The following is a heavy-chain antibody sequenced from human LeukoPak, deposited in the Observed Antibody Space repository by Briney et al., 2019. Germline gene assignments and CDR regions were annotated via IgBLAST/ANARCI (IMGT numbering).Heavy chain of an antibody. J-gene: IGHJ4*02. Sequence: PSETLSLTCTVSGGSIIGSTSYWGWIRQPPGKGLEWIGYISYSGSTNYNPSLKSRVTISVDTSKNQFSLNLSSVTAADTAIYYCARATVGGLAYWGQGTLVTVSS. V-gene: IGHV4-61*05. CDR1: GGSIIGSTSY. CDR3: ARATVGGLAY. CDR2: ISYSGST. D-gene: IGHD1-26*01.